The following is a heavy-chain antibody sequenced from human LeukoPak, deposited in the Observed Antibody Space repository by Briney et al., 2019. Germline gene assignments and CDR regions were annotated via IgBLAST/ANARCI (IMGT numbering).Heavy chain of an antibody. V-gene: IGHV3-7*01. CDR1: GFTFSSYW. CDR3: AELGITMIGVV. J-gene: IGHJ6*04. D-gene: IGHD3-10*02. Sequence: GGSLRLSCAASGFTFSSYWMSWVRQAPGKGLEWVANIKQDGSEKYYVDSVKGRFTISRDNAKNSLYLQMNSLRVEDTAVYYCAELGITMIGVVWGEGTTVTISS. CDR2: IKQDGSEK.